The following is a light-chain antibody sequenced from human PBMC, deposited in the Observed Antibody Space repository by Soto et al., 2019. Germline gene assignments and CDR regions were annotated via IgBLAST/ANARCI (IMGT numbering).Light chain of an antibody. CDR3: CSYAGSYTHVV. Sequence: QSVLTQPRSVSGSPGQSVTISCTGTSSDVGGYNHVSWYQQHPGKAPKLMIYDVSKRPSGVPDRFSGSKSGNTASLTISGLQAEDEADYYCCSYAGSYTHVVFGGGTKLTVL. V-gene: IGLV2-11*01. CDR1: SSDVGGYNH. CDR2: DVS. J-gene: IGLJ2*01.